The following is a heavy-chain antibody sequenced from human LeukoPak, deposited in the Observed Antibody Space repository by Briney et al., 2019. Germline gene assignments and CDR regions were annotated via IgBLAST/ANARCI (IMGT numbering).Heavy chain of an antibody. J-gene: IGHJ3*02. CDR2: IYTSGST. CDR1: GGSISSGSYY. V-gene: IGHV4-61*02. CDR3: AREGTAIFGVVIWGAFDI. Sequence: SETLSLTCTVSGGSISSGSYYWSWIRQPAGKGLEWIGRIYTSGSTNYNPSLKSRVTISVDTSKNQFSLKLSSVTAADTAVYYCAREGTAIFGVVIWGAFDIWGQGTMVTVSS. D-gene: IGHD3-3*01.